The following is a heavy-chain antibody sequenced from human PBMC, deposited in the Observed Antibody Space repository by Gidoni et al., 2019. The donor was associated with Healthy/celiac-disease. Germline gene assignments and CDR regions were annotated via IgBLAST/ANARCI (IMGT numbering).Heavy chain of an antibody. V-gene: IGHV3-23*01. D-gene: IGHD5-12*01. J-gene: IGHJ4*02. Sequence: EVQLLESGGGLVQPGGSLRLSCAASGFPFSSYAMSWVRQAPGKGLEWVSAISGSGGSTYYADSVKGRFTISRDNSKNTLYLQMNSLRAEDTAVYYCAKAYSGYDHFDYWGQGTLVTVSS. CDR2: ISGSGGST. CDR1: GFPFSSYA. CDR3: AKAYSGYDHFDY.